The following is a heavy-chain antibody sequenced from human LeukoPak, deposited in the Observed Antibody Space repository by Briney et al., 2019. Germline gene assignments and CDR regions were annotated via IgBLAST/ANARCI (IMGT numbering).Heavy chain of an antibody. CDR3: ARHPYDSTYYYGMDV. D-gene: IGHD3-22*01. CDR2: IYYSGST. CDR1: GGSFSGYY. V-gene: IGHV4-59*08. Sequence: KPSETLSLTCAVYGGSFSGYYWSWIRQPPGKGLEWIGYIYYSGSTNYNPSLKSRVTISVDTSKNQFSLKLSSVAAADTAVYYCARHPYDSTYYYGMDVWGQGTPVTVSS. J-gene: IGHJ6*02.